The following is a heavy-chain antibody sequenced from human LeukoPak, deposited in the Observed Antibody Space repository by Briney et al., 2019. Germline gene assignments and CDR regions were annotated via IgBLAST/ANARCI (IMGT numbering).Heavy chain of an antibody. CDR1: GGSIRSGGYY. Sequence: SQTLSLTCTVSGGSIRSGGYYWSWIRQHPGKGLEWIGYIYYSGSTYYNPSLKSRVTISVGTSKNQFSLKLSSVTAADTAVYYCARVTFGEITSRLSWFDPWGQGTLVTVSS. J-gene: IGHJ5*02. D-gene: IGHD3-10*01. CDR2: IYYSGST. V-gene: IGHV4-31*03. CDR3: ARVTFGEITSRLSWFDP.